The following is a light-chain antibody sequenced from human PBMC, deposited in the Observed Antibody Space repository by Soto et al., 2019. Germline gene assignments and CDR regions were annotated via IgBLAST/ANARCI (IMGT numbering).Light chain of an antibody. J-gene: IGLJ2*01. CDR2: EVS. Sequence: QSVLTQPASVSGSPGQSITISCTGTSSDVGGYSYVSWYQQHPGKAPKLMIYEVSNRPSGVSNRFSGSKSGNTASLTISGLQAEDEADYYCSSYTSSSTLVVFGGGTKVTVL. CDR1: SSDVGGYSY. CDR3: SSYTSSSTLVV. V-gene: IGLV2-14*01.